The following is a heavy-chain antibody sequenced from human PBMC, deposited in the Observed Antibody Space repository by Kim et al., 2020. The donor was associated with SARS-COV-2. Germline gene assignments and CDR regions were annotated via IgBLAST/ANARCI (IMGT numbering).Heavy chain of an antibody. D-gene: IGHD6-13*01. CDR1: GGSISSSSYY. V-gene: IGHV4-39*01. Sequence: SETLSLTCTVSGGSISSSSYYWGWIRQPPGKGLEWIGSIYYSGSTYYNPSLKSRVTISIDTSKNQFSLKLSSVTAADTAVYCCARSSSWRYNWFDPWGQGTLVTVSS. J-gene: IGHJ5*02. CDR3: ARSSSWRYNWFDP. CDR2: IYYSGST.